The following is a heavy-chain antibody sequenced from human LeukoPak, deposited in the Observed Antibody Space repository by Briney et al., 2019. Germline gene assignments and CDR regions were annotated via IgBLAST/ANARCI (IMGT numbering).Heavy chain of an antibody. CDR2: ISGSGGST. CDR1: GFTFSSYA. J-gene: IGHJ6*01. CDR3: AKGIAAAGSYYGMDV. Sequence: GRSLRLSCAASGFTFSSYAMSWVRQAPGKGLEWVSSISGSGGSTYYAASVKGRFNISRDNSKNTQYLQMNSLRAEDTAVYYCAKGIAAAGSYYGMDVWGQGTTVTVSS. D-gene: IGHD6-13*01. V-gene: IGHV3-23*01.